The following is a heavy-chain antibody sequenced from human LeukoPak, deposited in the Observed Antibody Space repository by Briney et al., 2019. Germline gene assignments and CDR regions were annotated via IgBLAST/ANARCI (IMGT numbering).Heavy chain of an antibody. J-gene: IGHJ5*02. D-gene: IGHD3-22*01. Sequence: GRSLRLSCAASGFTFSSYGMHWVRQAPGKGLEWVAVISYDGSNKYYADSVKGRFTISRDNSKNTLYLQTNSLRAEDTAVHYCAKGAIRDYYVSWGQGTLVTVSS. CDR3: AKGAIRDYYVS. CDR1: GFTFSSYG. CDR2: ISYDGSNK. V-gene: IGHV3-30*18.